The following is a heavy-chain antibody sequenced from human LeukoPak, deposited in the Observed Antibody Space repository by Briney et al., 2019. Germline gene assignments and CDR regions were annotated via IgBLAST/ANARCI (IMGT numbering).Heavy chain of an antibody. D-gene: IGHD1-26*01. V-gene: IGHV5-51*01. Sequence: GESLKISCKGSGYSFNSYWIGWVRQMPGKGLEWMGIIYPGDSDTRFSPSFQGQVTISADKSISTAYLRWSRLKASDTAMYYCARSLVGATDYCDYWGQGTLVSVSS. J-gene: IGHJ4*02. CDR2: IYPGDSDT. CDR3: ARSLVGATDYCDY. CDR1: GYSFNSYW.